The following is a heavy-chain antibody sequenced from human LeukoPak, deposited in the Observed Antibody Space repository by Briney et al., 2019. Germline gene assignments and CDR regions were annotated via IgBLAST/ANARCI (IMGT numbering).Heavy chain of an antibody. Sequence: GGSLRLSCAASGFTFSSYWMHWVRQAPGEGLEWVASIRSKPHGGTIEYAASVRGRFTISRDDSKSIAYLQMSSLKTEDTALYYCTRWTLVSKFDYWGQGTLVTVSS. J-gene: IGHJ4*02. D-gene: IGHD3/OR15-3a*01. V-gene: IGHV3-49*04. CDR3: TRWTLVSKFDY. CDR1: GFTFSSYW. CDR2: IRSKPHGGTI.